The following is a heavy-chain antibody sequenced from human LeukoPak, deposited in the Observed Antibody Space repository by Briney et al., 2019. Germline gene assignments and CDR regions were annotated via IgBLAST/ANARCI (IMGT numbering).Heavy chain of an antibody. CDR2: IYPGDSDT. Sequence: GESLKISCKGSGYSFTSYWIGWVCQMPGKGLEWMGIIYPGDSDTRYSPSFQGQVAISADKSINTAYLEWSSLKASDTAIYYCARQGAAGKYYYYYMDVWGKGTTVTVSS. J-gene: IGHJ6*03. CDR3: ARQGAAGKYYYYYMDV. V-gene: IGHV5-51*01. D-gene: IGHD6-13*01. CDR1: GYSFTSYW.